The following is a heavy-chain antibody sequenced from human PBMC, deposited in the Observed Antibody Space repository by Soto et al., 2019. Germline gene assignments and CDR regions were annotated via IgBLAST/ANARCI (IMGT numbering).Heavy chain of an antibody. CDR2: VTSRGDTT. V-gene: IGHV3-23*01. Sequence: EVQLLQSGGGLVQPGGSLRLSCAASGFIFSNYAMNWVRQAPGKGLEGVSIVTSRGDTTYYADSVKGRFTISRDNSKNTLYLQVNSLTAEDTAVYYCAKDRLGGGLDYWGQGTLVSVSS. J-gene: IGHJ4*02. D-gene: IGHD3-16*01. CDR1: GFIFSNYA. CDR3: AKDRLGGGLDY.